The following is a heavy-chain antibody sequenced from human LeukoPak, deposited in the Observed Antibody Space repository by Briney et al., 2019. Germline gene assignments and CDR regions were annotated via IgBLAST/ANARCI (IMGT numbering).Heavy chain of an antibody. CDR3: VTVLEGHYFDH. V-gene: IGHV3-53*01. CDR1: GFTVSSNY. CDR2: IYSGGDT. J-gene: IGHJ4*02. Sequence: PGGSLRLSCAASGFTVSSNYMSWVRQAPGKGLEWVSTIYSGGDTYYADSVKGRFTISRDNSKNTLYLQMNSLRAEDTAVYHCVTVLEGHYFDHWGQGTLVTVSS.